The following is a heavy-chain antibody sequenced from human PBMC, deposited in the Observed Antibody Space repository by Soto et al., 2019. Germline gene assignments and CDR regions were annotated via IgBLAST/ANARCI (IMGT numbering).Heavy chain of an antibody. D-gene: IGHD2-8*01. CDR3: ARGMGRYFDL. V-gene: IGHV4-4*07. CDR1: GDSIGNFY. CDR2: LSTSGRT. J-gene: IGHJ2*01. Sequence: SETLSLTCTVSGDSIGNFYWSWIRQPAGKGLESIGRLSTSGRTNYSPSLQSRVTMSLDTSMNRFSLRLTSVSAADTAVYFCARGMGRYFDLWGRGTLVTVSS.